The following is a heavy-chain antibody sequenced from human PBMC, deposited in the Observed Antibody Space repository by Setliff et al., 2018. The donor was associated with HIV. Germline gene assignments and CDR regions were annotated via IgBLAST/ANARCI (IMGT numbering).Heavy chain of an antibody. V-gene: IGHV4-34*01. D-gene: IGHD1-26*01. CDR3: AGGPGTTSIDY. Sequence: SETLSLTCAVYGGSFSDYYWTWIRQPPGKGLEWIGEINHGGSTNYNPSLRSRVTISLDASRNQFSLELISVTAADTAVYYCAGGPGTTSIDYWAQGTLVTVSS. J-gene: IGHJ4*02. CDR2: INHGGST. CDR1: GGSFSDYY.